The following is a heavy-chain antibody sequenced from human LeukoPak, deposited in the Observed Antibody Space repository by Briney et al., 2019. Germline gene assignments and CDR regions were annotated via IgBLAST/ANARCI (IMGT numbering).Heavy chain of an antibody. CDR2: ISTSGGST. CDR3: GCSSSYYYYGMDV. CDR1: GFTFSTYA. Sequence: GGSLRLSCTASGFTFSTYALSWVRQAPGKGLEWVSGISTSGGSTYYADSVKGRFTISRDNSKNTLYLQMNSLRAEDTAVYYCGCSSSYYYYGMDVWGQGTTVTVSS. V-gene: IGHV3-23*01. D-gene: IGHD6-6*01. J-gene: IGHJ6*02.